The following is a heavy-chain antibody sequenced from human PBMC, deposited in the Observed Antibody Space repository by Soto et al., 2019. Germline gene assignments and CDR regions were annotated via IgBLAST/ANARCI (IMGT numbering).Heavy chain of an antibody. D-gene: IGHD4-17*01. J-gene: IGHJ6*02. CDR1: GGSISSYY. Sequence: SETLSLTCTVSGGSISSYYWSWIRQPPGKGLEWIGYIYYSGSTNYNPSLKSRVTISVDTSKNQFSLKLSSVTAADTAVYYCARDSGQDYGYYYGMDVWGQGTTVTVSS. CDR3: ARDSGQDYGYYYGMDV. CDR2: IYYSGST. V-gene: IGHV4-59*01.